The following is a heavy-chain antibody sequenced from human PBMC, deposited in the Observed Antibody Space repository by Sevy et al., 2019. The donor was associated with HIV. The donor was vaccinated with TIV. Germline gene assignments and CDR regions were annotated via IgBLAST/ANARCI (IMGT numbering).Heavy chain of an antibody. V-gene: IGHV1-18*04. D-gene: IGHD3-22*01. CDR2: ISAYNGNT. CDR3: ARDSITYYYDSSGYFHFDY. Sequence: ASVKVSCKASGYTFTSYCISWVRQAPGQGLEWMGWISAYNGNTNYAQKLQGRVTMTTDTSTSTAYMELRSLRSEDTAVYYCARDSITYYYDSSGYFHFDYWGQGTLVTVSS. J-gene: IGHJ4*02. CDR1: GYTFTSYC.